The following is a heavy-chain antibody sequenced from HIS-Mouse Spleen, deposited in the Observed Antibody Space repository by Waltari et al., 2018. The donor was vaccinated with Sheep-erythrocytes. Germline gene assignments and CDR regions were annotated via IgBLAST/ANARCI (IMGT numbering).Heavy chain of an antibody. CDR1: GGTFSSYA. CDR2: INPILGIA. J-gene: IGHJ6*02. Sequence: QVQLVQSGAEVKKPGSSVKVSCKASGGTFSSYAISWVRQAPGQGLEWMGRINPILGIANYAQKFQGRVTITADKSTSTAYMELSSLRSEDTAVYYCARISTDCSGGSCYSGYYYYGMDVWGQGTTVTVSS. D-gene: IGHD2-15*01. V-gene: IGHV1-69*04. CDR3: ARISTDCSGGSCYSGYYYYGMDV.